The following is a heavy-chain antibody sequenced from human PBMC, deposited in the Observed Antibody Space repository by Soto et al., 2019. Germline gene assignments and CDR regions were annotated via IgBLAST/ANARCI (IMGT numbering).Heavy chain of an antibody. J-gene: IGHJ4*02. CDR1: GGSISSSSYY. CDR2: IYYSGYT. V-gene: IGHV4-39*01. CDR3: ARGTYYYDSSGYNVWVPFDY. D-gene: IGHD3-22*01. Sequence: SETLSLTCTVSGGSISSSSYYWGWIRQPPGKGLEWIGSIYYSGYTYYNPSLKSRVTISVDTSKNQFSLKLSSVTAADTAVYYCARGTYYYDSSGYNVWVPFDYWGQGTLVTVSS.